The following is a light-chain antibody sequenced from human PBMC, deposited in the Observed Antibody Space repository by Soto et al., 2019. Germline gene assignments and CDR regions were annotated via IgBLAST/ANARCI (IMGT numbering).Light chain of an antibody. J-gene: IGLJ2*01. CDR1: SRDVGSYNY. V-gene: IGLV2-14*01. CDR3: SSYTSSSTLV. Sequence: QSALTQPASVSGSPGQSITISCTATSRDVGSYNYVSWYQQYPGKAPKLMIYEVINRPSGVSNRFSGSKSGHTASLIISGLHAEDEADYYCSSYTSSSTLVFGGGTKLTVL. CDR2: EVI.